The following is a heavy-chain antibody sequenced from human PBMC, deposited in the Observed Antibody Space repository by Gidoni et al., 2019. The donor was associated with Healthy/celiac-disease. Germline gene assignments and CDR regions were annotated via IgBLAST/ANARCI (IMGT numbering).Heavy chain of an antibody. D-gene: IGHD6-13*01. V-gene: IGHV4-30-4*01. CDR1: GGSISSGDYN. Sequence: QVQLQESGPGLVKPSQTLSLTCTVSGGSISSGDYNWSWIRQPPGKSLEWIGYISYSGSTYYNPSLKSRVTIAVDTSKNQFSLKLSSVTAADTAEYYCARDPRDSSSWYPGWFDPWGQGTLVTVSS. CDR2: ISYSGST. CDR3: ARDPRDSSSWYPGWFDP. J-gene: IGHJ5*02.